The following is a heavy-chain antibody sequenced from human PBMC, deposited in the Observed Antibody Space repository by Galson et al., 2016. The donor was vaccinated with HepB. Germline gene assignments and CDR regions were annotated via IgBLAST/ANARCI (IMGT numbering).Heavy chain of an antibody. V-gene: IGHV4-34*01. J-gene: IGHJ4*02. CDR2: INHSGST. CDR1: GGSFSGYY. D-gene: IGHD6-19*01. Sequence: SETLSLTCAVYGGSFSGYYWSWIRQPPGKGLEWIGEINHSGSTNYNPSLKSRVTISVDTSKNQLSLKLSSVTAADTAVYYCASSSGWSYYYFDYWGQGTLVTVSS. CDR3: ASSSGWSYYYFDY.